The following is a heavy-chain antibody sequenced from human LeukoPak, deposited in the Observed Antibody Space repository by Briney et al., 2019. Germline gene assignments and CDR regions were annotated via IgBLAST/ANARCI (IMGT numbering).Heavy chain of an antibody. V-gene: IGHV3-23*01. CDR2: ISGGGST. Sequence: GGSLRLSCAASGFTFSSYSMNWVRQAPGKGLEWVSTISGGGSTYYADSVKGQFTISRDNSKNTLYLQVNSLRAEDTAVYYCAKGGKWDVTPFDYWGQGTLVIVSS. CDR3: AKGGKWDVTPFDY. CDR1: GFTFSSYS. J-gene: IGHJ4*02. D-gene: IGHD1-26*01.